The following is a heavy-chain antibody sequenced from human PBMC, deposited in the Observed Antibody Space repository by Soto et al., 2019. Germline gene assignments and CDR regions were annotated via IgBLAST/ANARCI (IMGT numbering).Heavy chain of an antibody. Sequence: QVQLVQSGAEVKKPGSSVKVSCKASGGTFSSYTISWVRQAPGQGLEWVGRIIPILGLANSAQNFQGRVTIXXDXSRXTAYMELSSLTSEDTAVYYCARGGIAATTTFNFDLWGRGTLVTVSS. V-gene: IGHV1-69*02. CDR1: GGTFSSYT. J-gene: IGHJ2*01. CDR3: ARGGIAATTTFNFDL. CDR2: IIPILGLA. D-gene: IGHD6-13*01.